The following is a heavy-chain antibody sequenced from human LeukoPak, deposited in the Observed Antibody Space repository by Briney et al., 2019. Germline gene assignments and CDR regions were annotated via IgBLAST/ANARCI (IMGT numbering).Heavy chain of an antibody. Sequence: SETLSRTCAVYGGSFSGYYWSWIRQPPGKGLEWIGEINHSGTTKYNASLKSRVTISVDTSKNQFSLKASSVTAADTAVYYCARGLNWNDGNYYYGMDVWGKGTTVTVSS. V-gene: IGHV4-34*01. CDR1: GGSFSGYY. D-gene: IGHD1-20*01. CDR2: INHSGTT. J-gene: IGHJ6*04. CDR3: ARGLNWNDGNYYYGMDV.